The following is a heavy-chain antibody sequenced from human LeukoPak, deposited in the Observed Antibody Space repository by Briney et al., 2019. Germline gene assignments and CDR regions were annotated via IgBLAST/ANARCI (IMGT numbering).Heavy chain of an antibody. Sequence: ASVKVSCKASGYTFTSYYMHWERQAPGQGLEWMGIINPSGGSTSYAQKFQGRVTMTRDTSTSTVYMELSRLRSEDTAVYYCARLGIQDYYGSGSYSNYFDSWGQGTLVTVSS. J-gene: IGHJ4*02. D-gene: IGHD3-10*01. CDR2: INPSGGST. V-gene: IGHV1-46*01. CDR3: ARLGIQDYYGSGSYSNYFDS. CDR1: GYTFTSYY.